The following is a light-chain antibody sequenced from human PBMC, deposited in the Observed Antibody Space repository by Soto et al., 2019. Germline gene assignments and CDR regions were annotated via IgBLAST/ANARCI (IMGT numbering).Light chain of an antibody. V-gene: IGLV1-51*01. Sequence: QSVLTRPPSVSAAPGQKVIISCSGNSSNIGKNYVFWYQQFPGTAPKLLIYDNYKRPSGIPDRFSVSKSGASATLAITGLHTGDEADYYCGAWDTSLRAVVFGGGTQLTVL. J-gene: IGLJ2*01. CDR3: GAWDTSLRAVV. CDR2: DNY. CDR1: SSNIGKNY.